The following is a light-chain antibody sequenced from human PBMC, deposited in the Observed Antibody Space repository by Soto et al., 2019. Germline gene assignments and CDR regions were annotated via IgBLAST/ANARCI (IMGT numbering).Light chain of an antibody. CDR1: STDIGRYNY. J-gene: IGLJ2*01. CDR3: CSYTSISTLGF. CDR2: DVS. V-gene: IGLV2-14*03. Sequence: QSALTQPASVSGSPGQSITISCTGTSTDIGRYNYVSWYQQHPGKAPKLIIYDVSIRPSGVSNRFSGSKSGNTASLTISGLQAEDEADYYCCSYTSISTLGFFGGGTKLTVL.